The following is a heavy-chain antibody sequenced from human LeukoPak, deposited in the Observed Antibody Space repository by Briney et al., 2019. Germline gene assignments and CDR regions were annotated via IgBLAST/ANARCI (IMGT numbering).Heavy chain of an antibody. D-gene: IGHD3-10*01. J-gene: IGHJ4*02. V-gene: IGHV3-30-3*01. CDR2: ISYDGTNK. CDR1: GFSFSAYA. CDR3: ARDFLMASDY. Sequence: QPGGSLSLSCAASGFSFSAYAMHWVRQAPGKGLEWVAVISYDGTNKYYADSVKGRFTISRDNFKNTLYLQMNSLRPEDTAVYYCARDFLMASDYWGQGTLVTVSS.